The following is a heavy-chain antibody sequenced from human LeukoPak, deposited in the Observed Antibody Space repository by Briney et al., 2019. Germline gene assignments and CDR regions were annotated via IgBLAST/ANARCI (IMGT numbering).Heavy chain of an antibody. CDR1: GFTFSSHW. D-gene: IGHD3-10*01. CDR2: IKQDGSEK. Sequence: GGSLRLSCAGSGFTFSSHWMSWVRQAPGKGLKWVANIKQDGSEKYYVDSVKGRFTISRDNAKNSLYLQMNSLRAEDTAVYYCAREIYGSGSCWGQGTLVTVSS. V-gene: IGHV3-7*01. CDR3: AREIYGSGSC. J-gene: IGHJ4*02.